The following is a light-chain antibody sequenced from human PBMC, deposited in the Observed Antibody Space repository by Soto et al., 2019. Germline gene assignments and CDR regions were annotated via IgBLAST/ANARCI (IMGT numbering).Light chain of an antibody. CDR1: QSVSSSY. CDR2: AAS. CDR3: QQYNNWPPKT. J-gene: IGKJ2*01. V-gene: IGKV3-20*01. Sequence: EIVLTQSPGTLSLSPGERATLSCWTSQSVSSSYLAWYQQKPGQAPRLLIYAASSRATGIPDRFSGSGSGTEFTLTISSLQSEDFAVYYCQQYNNWPPKTFGQGTKLEIK.